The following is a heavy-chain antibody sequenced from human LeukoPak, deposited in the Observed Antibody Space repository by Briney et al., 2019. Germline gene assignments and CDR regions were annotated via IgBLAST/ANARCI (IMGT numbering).Heavy chain of an antibody. CDR1: GYTFTGYY. J-gene: IGHJ4*02. Sequence: GASVKVSCKASGYTFTGYYMHWVRQAPGQGLEWMGWINPNSGGTNYAQKFQGRVTMTRDTSISTAYMELSRLRSDDTAVYYCARDATYYYDNSPPVYWGQGTLVTVSS. CDR3: ARDATYYYDNSPPVY. CDR2: INPNSGGT. V-gene: IGHV1-2*02. D-gene: IGHD3-22*01.